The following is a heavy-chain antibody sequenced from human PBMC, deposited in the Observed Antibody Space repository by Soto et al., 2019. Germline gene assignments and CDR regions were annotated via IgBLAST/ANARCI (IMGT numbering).Heavy chain of an antibody. J-gene: IGHJ4*02. CDR1: GGTFSSYT. V-gene: IGHV1-69*02. CDR2: IIPILGIA. CDR3: AIRGAMVRGVNTSFDY. Sequence: QVQLVQSGAEVKKPGSSVKVSCKASGGTFSSYTISWVRQAPGQGLEWMGRIIPILGIANYAQKFQGRVTITANKSTTTAPMELSSPRSEDTAVYSCAIRGAMVRGVNTSFDYWSQRTLDTVSS. D-gene: IGHD3-10*01.